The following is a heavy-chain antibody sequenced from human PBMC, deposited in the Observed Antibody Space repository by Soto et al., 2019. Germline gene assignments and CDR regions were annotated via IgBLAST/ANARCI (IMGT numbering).Heavy chain of an antibody. J-gene: IGHJ6*02. Sequence: ASVKVSCKSSGYTFTNYYMHWVRQAPGQGLEWMGIINPSGGSTSYAQKFQGRVTMTRDTSTSTVYMELSSLRSEDTAVYYCARLLAVAGSHYYGMDVWGQGTTVTASS. V-gene: IGHV1-46*01. CDR2: INPSGGST. CDR3: ARLLAVAGSHYYGMDV. D-gene: IGHD6-19*01. CDR1: GYTFTNYY.